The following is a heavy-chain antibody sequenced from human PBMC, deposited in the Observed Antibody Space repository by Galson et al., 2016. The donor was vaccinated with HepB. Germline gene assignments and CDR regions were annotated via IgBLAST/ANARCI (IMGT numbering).Heavy chain of an antibody. CDR3: ARELRDYCSSSKCYSFFYYGMDV. J-gene: IGHJ6*02. D-gene: IGHD2-2*01. CDR1: GGTFSRYA. CDR2: IIPISGTA. V-gene: IGHV1-69*13. Sequence: SVKVSCKASGGTFSRYAFSWVRQAPGQGLEWMGGIIPISGTANYAQKFQDRVTITADESRSTAYMELTSLRSEDTAVYYCARELRDYCSSSKCYSFFYYGMDVWGQGTTVIVSS.